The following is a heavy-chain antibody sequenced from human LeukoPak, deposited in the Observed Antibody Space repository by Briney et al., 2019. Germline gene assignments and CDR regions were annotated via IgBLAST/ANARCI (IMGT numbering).Heavy chain of an antibody. V-gene: IGHV4-38-2*02. D-gene: IGHD2-2*01. J-gene: IGHJ4*02. Sequence: SETLSLTCTVSGYSISSGYYWGWIRQPPGKGLEWIGSIYHSGSTYYNPSLKSRVTISVDTSKNQFSLKLSSVTAADTAVYYCARMPQVVPVSYYFDYWGQGTLVTVSS. CDR2: IYHSGST. CDR1: GYSISSGYY. CDR3: ARMPQVVPVSYYFDY.